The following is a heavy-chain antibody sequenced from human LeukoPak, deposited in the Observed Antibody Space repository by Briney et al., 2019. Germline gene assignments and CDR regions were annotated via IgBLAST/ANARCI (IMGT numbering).Heavy chain of an antibody. CDR3: ARDLGAIGHFDY. CDR1: GYTFSAFY. V-gene: IGHV1-2*02. J-gene: IGHJ4*02. Sequence: ASVKVSCKASGYTFSAFYLHWVRQAPGQGLEWVGVIKPDSGDTNYAQKFQGRVTMTRDTSITTAYMVLNGLTSDDTAVYYCARDLGAIGHFDYWGQGTLVTVSS. D-gene: IGHD1-26*01. CDR2: IKPDSGDT.